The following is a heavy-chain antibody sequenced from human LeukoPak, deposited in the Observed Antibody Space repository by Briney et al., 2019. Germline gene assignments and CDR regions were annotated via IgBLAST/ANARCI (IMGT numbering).Heavy chain of an antibody. CDR1: GFTFSSYG. D-gene: IGHD3-10*01. CDR2: IWYDGSNK. CDR3: ANSGIHPYGMDV. Sequence: PGRSLRLSCAASGFTFSSYGMHWVRQAPGKGLEWVAVIWYDGSNKYYADSVKGRFTISRDNSKNTLYLQMNNLRAEDTAVYYCANSGIHPYGMDVWGQGTTVTVSS. J-gene: IGHJ6*02. V-gene: IGHV3-33*06.